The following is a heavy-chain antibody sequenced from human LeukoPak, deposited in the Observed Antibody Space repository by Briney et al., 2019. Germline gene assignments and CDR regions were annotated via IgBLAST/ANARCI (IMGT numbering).Heavy chain of an antibody. J-gene: IGHJ5*02. V-gene: IGHV1-2*02. D-gene: IGHD6-19*01. CDR3: ARVYSSGWYFDP. CDR2: INPNSGGT. CDR1: GYTFTGYY. Sequence: ASVKVSCKASGYTFTGYYMHWVRQAPGQGLGWMGWINPNSGGTNYAQKFQGRVTMTRDTSISTAYMELSRLRSDDTAVYYCARVYSSGWYFDPWGQGTLVTVSS.